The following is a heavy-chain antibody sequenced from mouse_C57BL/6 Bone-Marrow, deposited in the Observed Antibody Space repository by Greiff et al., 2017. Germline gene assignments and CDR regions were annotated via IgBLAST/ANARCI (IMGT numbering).Heavy chain of an antibody. J-gene: IGHJ4*01. Sequence: VQLQQPGAELVMPGASVKLSCKASGYTFTSYWMHWVKQRPGQGLEWIGEIDPSDSYTNYNQKFKGKSTLTVDKSSSTAYMQLSSLTSEDSALYYCARWDYAMDYWGQGTSVTVSS. CDR1: GYTFTSYW. V-gene: IGHV1-69*01. CDR3: ARWDYAMDY. CDR2: IDPSDSYT.